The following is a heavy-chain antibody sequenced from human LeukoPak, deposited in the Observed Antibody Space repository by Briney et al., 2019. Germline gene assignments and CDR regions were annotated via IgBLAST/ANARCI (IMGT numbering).Heavy chain of an antibody. J-gene: IGHJ5*02. Sequence: GGSLTLPYAASGFTFDDYTRHWVRQAPGKGLEWVSLISWDGGSTYYADSVKGRFTISRDNSKNSLYLQMNSLRTEDTALYYCAKDSYLRSYSSSWYAGIDPWGQGTLVTVSS. CDR1: GFTFDDYT. D-gene: IGHD6-13*01. V-gene: IGHV3-43*01. CDR3: AKDSYLRSYSSSWYAGIDP. CDR2: ISWDGGST.